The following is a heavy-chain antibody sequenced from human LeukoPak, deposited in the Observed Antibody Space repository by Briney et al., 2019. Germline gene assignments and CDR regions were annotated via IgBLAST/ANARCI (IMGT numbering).Heavy chain of an antibody. CDR1: GGSISSYY. CDR2: IYTSGST. CDR3: AREYDSSGYYPVHDY. J-gene: IGHJ4*02. D-gene: IGHD3-22*01. V-gene: IGHV4-4*07. Sequence: PSETLSLTXTVSGGSISSYYWSWIRQPAGKGVEWIGRIYTSGSTNYNPSLKSRVTMSVDTSKNQFSLKLSSVTAADTAVYYCAREYDSSGYYPVHDYWGQGTLVTVSS.